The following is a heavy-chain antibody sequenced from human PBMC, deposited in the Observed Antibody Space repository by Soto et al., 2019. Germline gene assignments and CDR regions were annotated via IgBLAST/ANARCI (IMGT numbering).Heavy chain of an antibody. CDR1: GYTFTSYA. CDR2: INAGNGNT. J-gene: IGHJ5*02. CDR3: AREARQWLVYPWFDP. D-gene: IGHD6-19*01. Sequence: ASVKVSCKASGYTFTSYAMHWVRQAPGQRLEWMGWINAGNGNTKYSQKFQGRVTITRDTSASTAYMELSSLRSEDTAVYYCAREARQWLVYPWFDPPGQGTLVTVPS. V-gene: IGHV1-3*01.